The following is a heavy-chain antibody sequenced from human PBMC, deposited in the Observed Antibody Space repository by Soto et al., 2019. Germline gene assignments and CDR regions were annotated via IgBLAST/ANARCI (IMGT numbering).Heavy chain of an antibody. CDR1: GFTFSSYS. CDR3: AREGNTFGGVIGMDL. D-gene: IGHD3-16*01. J-gene: IGHJ6*02. CDR2: ISSSSSYI. Sequence: EVQLVESGGGVVKPGGSLRLSCAASGFTFSSYSMNWVRQAPGKVLEWVASISSSSSYIYYADSVKGRFTISRDNAKNSLYLQMNSLRAEDTAVYYCAREGNTFGGVIGMDLWGQGTTVTVSS. V-gene: IGHV3-21*01.